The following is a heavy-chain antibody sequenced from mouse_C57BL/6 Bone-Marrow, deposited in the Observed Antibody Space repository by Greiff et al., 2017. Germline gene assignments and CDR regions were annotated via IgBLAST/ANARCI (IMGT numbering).Heavy chain of an antibody. J-gene: IGHJ2*01. V-gene: IGHV1-55*01. Sequence: QVQLQQPGAELVQPGASVKMSCKASGYTFTSYWITWVRQRPGQGLEWIGDIYPGSGSTNYNEKFKSKATLTVDTSSSTAYMQLSSLTSEDSAVYYCARKGHYYGSSYGYWGQGTTLTVSS. D-gene: IGHD1-1*01. CDR3: ARKGHYYGSSYGY. CDR2: IYPGSGST. CDR1: GYTFTSYW.